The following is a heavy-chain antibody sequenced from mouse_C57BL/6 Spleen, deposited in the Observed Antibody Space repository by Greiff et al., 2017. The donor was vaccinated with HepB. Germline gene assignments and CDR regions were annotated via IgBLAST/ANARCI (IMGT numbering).Heavy chain of an antibody. CDR2: INPGSGGT. D-gene: IGHD1-1*02. J-gene: IGHJ2*01. CDR3: ASGNYFDY. V-gene: IGHV1-54*01. Sequence: VQLQESGAELVRPGTSVKVSCKASGYAFTNYLIEWVKQRPGQGLEWIGVINPGSGGTNYNEKFKGKATLTADKSSSTAYMQLSSLTSEDSAVYFCASGNYFDYWGQSTTLTVSS. CDR1: GYAFTNYL.